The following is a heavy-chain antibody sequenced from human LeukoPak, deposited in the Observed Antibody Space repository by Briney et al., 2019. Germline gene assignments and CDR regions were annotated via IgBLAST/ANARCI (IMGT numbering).Heavy chain of an antibody. CDR2: ISSSGSTI. V-gene: IGHV3-11*01. CDR3: ARDAPCYGVGSTAIAVAGTAGGYYYYGMDV. CDR1: GFTSSDYY. D-gene: IGHD6-19*01. J-gene: IGHJ6*02. Sequence: GGSLRLSCAASGFTSSDYYMSWIRQAPGKGLEWASYISSSGSTIYYADSVKGRFTISRDNAKNSLYLQMNSLRAEDTAVYYCARDAPCYGVGSTAIAVAGTAGGYYYYGMDVWGQGTTVTVSS.